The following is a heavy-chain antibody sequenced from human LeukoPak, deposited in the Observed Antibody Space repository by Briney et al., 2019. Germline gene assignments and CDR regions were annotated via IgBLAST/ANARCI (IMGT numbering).Heavy chain of an antibody. CDR1: GFTFSSYG. Sequence: GGSLRLSCAASGFTFSSYGMHWVRQAPGKGLEWVTVIWYDGSNKYYADSVKGRFTISRDNSKNTLYLQMNSLRGEDTAVYYCASDRGHMDVWGRGTTVTVSS. CDR3: ASDRGHMDV. D-gene: IGHD3-10*01. J-gene: IGHJ6*03. V-gene: IGHV3-33*01. CDR2: IWYDGSNK.